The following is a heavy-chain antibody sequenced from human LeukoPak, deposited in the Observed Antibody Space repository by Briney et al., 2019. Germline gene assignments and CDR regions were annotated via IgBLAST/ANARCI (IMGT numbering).Heavy chain of an antibody. D-gene: IGHD6-13*01. Sequence: GALRLSCAASGFTFSSYAMHWVRQAPGKGLEWVAVISYDGNTIYDADSVKGRFTISRDNSKNTLYLQVNSLRAEDTAVYYCARERSSWYHFDYWGQGTLVTVSS. CDR1: GFTFSSYA. V-gene: IGHV3-30*01. J-gene: IGHJ4*02. CDR3: ARERSSWYHFDY. CDR2: ISYDGNTI.